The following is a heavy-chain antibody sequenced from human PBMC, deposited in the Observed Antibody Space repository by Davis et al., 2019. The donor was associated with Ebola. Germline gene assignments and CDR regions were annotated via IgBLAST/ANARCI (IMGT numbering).Heavy chain of an antibody. CDR1: GFTLSSYS. D-gene: IGHD3-3*01. J-gene: IGHJ4*02. CDR2: ISSSSSTI. Sequence: GESLKTSCAASGFTLSSYSMNWVRQAPGKGLEWVSYISSSSSTIYYADSVKGRFTISRDNAKNSLYLQMNSLRDEDTAVYYCARLDWDYEFWSGYYRGFDYWGQGTLVTVSS. CDR3: ARLDWDYEFWSGYYRGFDY. V-gene: IGHV3-48*02.